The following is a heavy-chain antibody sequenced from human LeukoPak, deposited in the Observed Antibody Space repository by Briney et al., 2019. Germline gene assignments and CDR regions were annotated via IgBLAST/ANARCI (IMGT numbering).Heavy chain of an antibody. J-gene: IGHJ4*02. CDR2: ISAYNGNT. V-gene: IGHV1-18*04. Sequence: ASVKVSCKASGYTFTSYGISWVRQAPGQGLEWMGWISAYNGNTNYAQELQGRVTMTTDTSTSTAYMELRSLRSDDTAVYYCARDLPLNYDILTGYLYFDYWGQGTLVTVSS. D-gene: IGHD3-9*01. CDR1: GYTFTSYG. CDR3: ARDLPLNYDILTGYLYFDY.